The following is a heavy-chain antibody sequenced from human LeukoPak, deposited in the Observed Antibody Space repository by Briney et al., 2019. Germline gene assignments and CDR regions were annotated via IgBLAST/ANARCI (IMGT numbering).Heavy chain of an antibody. CDR2: IRYDGSKI. V-gene: IGHV3-30*02. J-gene: IGHJ4*02. CDR3: ARDYYDSSGYIIFDY. Sequence: GGSLRLSCAVPGFNFTTFGMHWVCQAPGKGLEWVAFIRYDGSKIYYADSVKARFTISRNISNNTVYLQMNSLRAEDTAVYYCARDYYDSSGYIIFDYWGQGTLVTVSS. CDR1: GFNFTTFG. D-gene: IGHD3-22*01.